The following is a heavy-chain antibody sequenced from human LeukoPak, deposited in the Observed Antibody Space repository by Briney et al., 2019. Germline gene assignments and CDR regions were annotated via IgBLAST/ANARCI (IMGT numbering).Heavy chain of an antibody. CDR3: ARLLAGCPGGRCRAHFDY. CDR1: SGSINSYY. Sequence: PSETLSLTCTVSSGSINSYYWSWMRQPPGKGLEWIGYIYYGGSTNYNPSLKSRVSMSFDTSKNQFSLNLSSVTAADTAVYHCARLLAGCPGGRCRAHFDYWGQGTLVTVSS. V-gene: IGHV4-59*01. J-gene: IGHJ4*02. D-gene: IGHD2-15*01. CDR2: IYYGGST.